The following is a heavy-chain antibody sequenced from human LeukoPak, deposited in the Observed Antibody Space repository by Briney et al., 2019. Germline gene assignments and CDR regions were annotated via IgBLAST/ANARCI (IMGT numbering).Heavy chain of an antibody. CDR1: GYTFTSYD. V-gene: IGHV1-8*01. Sequence: GASVKVSCKASGYTFTSYDINWVRQATGQGLEWMGWMNPNSGNTGYAQKFQGRVTMTRNTSISTAYMELSSPRSEDTAVYYCARGNRPRGLGYYYGMDVWGQGTTVTVSS. D-gene: IGHD1-14*01. CDR2: MNPNSGNT. J-gene: IGHJ6*02. CDR3: ARGNRPRGLGYYYGMDV.